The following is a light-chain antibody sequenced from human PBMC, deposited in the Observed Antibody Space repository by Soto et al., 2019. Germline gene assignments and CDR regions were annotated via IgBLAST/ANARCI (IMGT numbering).Light chain of an antibody. CDR1: SSDVGAYNY. CDR3: SSYTSSSTVGV. J-gene: IGLJ1*01. Sequence: QSALTQPASVSGSPGQSITISCTGTSSDVGAYNYVSWYQQHPGRAPKLVIYAVSSRPSGVSNRFSGSKSDNTASLTISGLQAEDEADYYCSSYTSSSTVGVFGTGTKVTVL. CDR2: AVS. V-gene: IGLV2-14*01.